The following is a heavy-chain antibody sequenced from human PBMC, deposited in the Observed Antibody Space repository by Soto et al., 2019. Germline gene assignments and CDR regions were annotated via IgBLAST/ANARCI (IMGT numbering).Heavy chain of an antibody. Sequence: GGSLRLSCAASGFTFSSYAMSWVRQAPGKGLEWVSAISGSGGSTYYADSVKGRFTISRDNSKNTLYLQMNSLRAEDTAVYYCARGSYYYDSSGYFDYWGQGTLVTVSS. CDR1: GFTFSSYA. J-gene: IGHJ4*02. CDR2: ISGSGGST. V-gene: IGHV3-23*01. CDR3: ARGSYYYDSSGYFDY. D-gene: IGHD3-22*01.